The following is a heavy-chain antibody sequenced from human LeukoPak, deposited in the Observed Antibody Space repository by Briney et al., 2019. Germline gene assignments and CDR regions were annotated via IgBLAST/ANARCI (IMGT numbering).Heavy chain of an antibody. D-gene: IGHD3-22*01. CDR1: GFTFSSYA. CDR2: ISGSGGST. Sequence: GGSLRLSCAASGFTFSSYAMSWVRQAPGKGLEWVSAISGSGGSTYYADSVKGRFTISRDNSKNTLYLQMNSLRAEDTAVYYCAKGSRLTMIVAAIYYFDYWGQGTLVTVSS. V-gene: IGHV3-23*01. CDR3: AKGSRLTMIVAAIYYFDY. J-gene: IGHJ4*02.